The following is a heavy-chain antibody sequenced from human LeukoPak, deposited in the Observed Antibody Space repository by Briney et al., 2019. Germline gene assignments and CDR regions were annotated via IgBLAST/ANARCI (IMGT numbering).Heavy chain of an antibody. D-gene: IGHD7-27*01. CDR1: GFSFSTYW. J-gene: IGHJ6*02. CDR3: ARDMHEAGDGDYYYYYGMDV. Sequence: GGSLKLSCVASGFSFSTYWMSWVRQAPGKGLEWVSSISSSSSYIYYADSVKGRFTISRDNAKNSLYLQMNSLRAEDTAVYYCARDMHEAGDGDYYYYYGMDVWGQGTTVTVSS. CDR2: ISSSSSYI. V-gene: IGHV3-21*01.